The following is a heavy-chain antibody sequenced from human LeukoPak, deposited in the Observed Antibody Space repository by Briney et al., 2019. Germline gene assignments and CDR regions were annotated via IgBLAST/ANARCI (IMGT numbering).Heavy chain of an antibody. D-gene: IGHD2-15*01. Sequence: GGTLRLSCAASGFTFSSYGMSWVRQAPGKGLEYVSAISSNGGSTYYANSVKGRFTISRDNSKDTLYLQMGSLRAEDMAVYYCARGPYCSGGTGYMNYWGQGTLVTVSS. CDR1: GFTFSSYG. J-gene: IGHJ4*02. V-gene: IGHV3-64*01. CDR2: ISSNGGST. CDR3: ARGPYCSGGTGYMNY.